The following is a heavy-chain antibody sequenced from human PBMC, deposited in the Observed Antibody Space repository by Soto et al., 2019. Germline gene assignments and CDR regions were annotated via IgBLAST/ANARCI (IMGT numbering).Heavy chain of an antibody. CDR2: ISRSGSGT. Sequence: GGSLRLSCAASGFTFNSYAMSWVRQAPGKGLEWGSTISRSGSGTFYADSVKGRFTISRDNSKNTVYLQMNSLRVEDTAVYYCVIVGVCGTAFFGYFAYSGHGTLVPVSA. CDR1: GFTFNSYA. CDR3: VIVGVCGTAFFGYFAY. D-gene: IGHD3-3*02. J-gene: IGHJ1*01. V-gene: IGHV3-23*01.